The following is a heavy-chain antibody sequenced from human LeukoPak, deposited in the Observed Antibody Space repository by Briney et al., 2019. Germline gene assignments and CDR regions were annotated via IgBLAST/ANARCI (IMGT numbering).Heavy chain of an antibody. CDR1: GFVFSNYA. V-gene: IGHV3-23*01. J-gene: IGHJ4*02. CDR2: ISGRGAST. Sequence: GGSLRLSCAASGFVFSNYAMSWVRQAPGKGLEWVSAISGRGASTYYADSVKGRFTISRDNSKNTLYLQMSSLRAEDTAVYYCASRVQLVFNYWGQGTLVTVSS. CDR3: ASRVQLVFNY. D-gene: IGHD6-6*01.